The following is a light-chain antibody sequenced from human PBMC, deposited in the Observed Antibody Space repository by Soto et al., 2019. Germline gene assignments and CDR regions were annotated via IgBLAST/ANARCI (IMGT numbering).Light chain of an antibody. Sequence: DIVMTQSPLSLPVTPGEPASISCRSSQSLLHSNGYNYLDWYLQKPGQSPQLLIYLGSNRASEVPDRFSGSGSGTDFTLKISRVEAEDVGVYYCMQDLQTPFTFGPGTKLDIK. CDR1: QSLLHSNGYNY. CDR2: LGS. CDR3: MQDLQTPFT. J-gene: IGKJ3*01. V-gene: IGKV2-28*01.